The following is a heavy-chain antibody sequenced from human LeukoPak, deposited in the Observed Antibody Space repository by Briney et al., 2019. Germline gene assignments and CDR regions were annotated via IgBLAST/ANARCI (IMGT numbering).Heavy chain of an antibody. J-gene: IGHJ4*02. V-gene: IGHV4-31*03. CDR2: IYYSGST. D-gene: IGHD3-22*01. CDR1: GGSISSGNYY. Sequence: SQTLSLTCTVSGGSISSGNYYWSWIRQHPGKGLEWIGYIYYSGSTYYNPSLKSRVTISVDTSKNQFSLKLSSVTAADTAVYYRARRPGDRSGYHFDYWGQGALVTVSS. CDR3: ARRPGDRSGYHFDY.